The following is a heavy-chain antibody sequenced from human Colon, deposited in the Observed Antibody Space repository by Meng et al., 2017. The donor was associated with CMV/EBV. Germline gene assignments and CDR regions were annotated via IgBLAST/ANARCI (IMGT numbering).Heavy chain of an antibody. Sequence: SQTLSLTCAVYGGSFDLYYWSWIRQAPGKGLEWIGEINHSGITNHNPPLKSRVTLSVDTSKNQLSLRLNSVTAADTAVYYCARGRPGGFLYYFDYWGQGALVTVSS. CDR1: GGSFDLYY. D-gene: IGHD4-23*01. J-gene: IGHJ4*02. CDR2: INHSGIT. CDR3: ARGRPGGFLYYFDY. V-gene: IGHV4-34*01.